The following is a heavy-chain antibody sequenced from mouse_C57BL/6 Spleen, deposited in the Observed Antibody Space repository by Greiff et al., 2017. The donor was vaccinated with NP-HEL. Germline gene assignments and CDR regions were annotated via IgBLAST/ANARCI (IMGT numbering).Heavy chain of an antibody. D-gene: IGHD1-1*01. CDR2: ISDGGSYT. J-gene: IGHJ1*03. CDR1: GFTFSSYA. Sequence: EVQLVESGGGLVKPGGSLKLSCAASGFTFSSYAMSWVRQTPEKRLEWVATISDGGSYTYYPDNVKGRFTISRDNAKNNLYLQMSHLKSEDTAMYYCARASDYYGSSYWYFDVWGTGTTVTVSS. V-gene: IGHV5-4*01. CDR3: ARASDYYGSSYWYFDV.